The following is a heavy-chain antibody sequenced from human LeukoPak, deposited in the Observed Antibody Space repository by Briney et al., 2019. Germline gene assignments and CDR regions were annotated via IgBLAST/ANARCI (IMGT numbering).Heavy chain of an antibody. D-gene: IGHD6-19*01. CDR3: ASLREDIAVAGVDY. J-gene: IGHJ4*02. V-gene: IGHV1-8*01. Sequence: ASVKVSCKASGYTFTSYDINWVRQATGQGLEWMGWMNPNSGNTGYAQKFQGRVTMTRDTSISTAYMELSRLRSDDTAVYYCASLREDIAVAGVDYWGQGTLVTVSS. CDR1: GYTFTSYD. CDR2: MNPNSGNT.